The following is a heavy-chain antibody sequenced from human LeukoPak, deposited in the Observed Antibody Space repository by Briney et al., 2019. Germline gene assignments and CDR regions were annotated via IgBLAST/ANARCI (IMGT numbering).Heavy chain of an antibody. CDR2: INHSGST. Sequence: SETLSLTCTVSGGSISGYYWSWIRQPPGKGLEWIGEINHSGSTNYNPSLKSRVTISVDTSKNQFSLKLSSVTAADTAVYYCARNPRRLMVYARNAFDIWGQGTMVTVSS. CDR1: GGSISGYY. CDR3: ARNPRRLMVYARNAFDI. V-gene: IGHV4-34*01. J-gene: IGHJ3*02. D-gene: IGHD2-8*01.